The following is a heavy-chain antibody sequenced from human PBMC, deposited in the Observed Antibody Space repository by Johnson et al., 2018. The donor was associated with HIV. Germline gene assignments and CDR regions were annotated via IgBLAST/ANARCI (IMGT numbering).Heavy chain of an antibody. CDR2: IYSGGST. V-gene: IGHV3-66*01. Sequence: VQLVESGGGLVQPGGSLRLSCAASGFTVSSNHMSWVRQAPGKGLEWVSIIYSGGSTYYADSVKGRFTISRDNSKNTLYLQMNSLRAEDTAVYYCARDGLAARVVGAFDIWGQGTMVTVSS. J-gene: IGHJ3*02. D-gene: IGHD6-13*01. CDR3: ARDGLAARVVGAFDI. CDR1: GFTVSSNH.